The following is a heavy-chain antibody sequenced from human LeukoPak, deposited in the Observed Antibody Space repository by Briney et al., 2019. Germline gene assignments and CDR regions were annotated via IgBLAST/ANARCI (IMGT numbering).Heavy chain of an antibody. V-gene: IGHV3-23*01. CDR1: GFTFCSYA. D-gene: IGHD3-10*02. CDR3: AKDYDYVLSSYYRHFDN. J-gene: IGHJ4*02. Sequence: WGSLRLSCAVSGFTFCSYAMTWDRPGPGKALEWVATISGNGGRTYYVDSVKGRFTISRDNSNNTLCLGMNSLRAEDTAVYFCAKDYDYVLSSYYRHFDNWGQGTPVTVSS. CDR2: ISGNGGRT.